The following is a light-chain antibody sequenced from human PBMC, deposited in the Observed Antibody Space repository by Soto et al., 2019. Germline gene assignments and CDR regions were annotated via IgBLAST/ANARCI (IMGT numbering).Light chain of an antibody. J-gene: IGKJ2*01. V-gene: IGKV1-39*01. CDR2: AAS. Sequence: DIQMTQSPSSLSASVGDRITLTCRASQNINPYLNWFQQKPGKAPSLLIYAASSLQSGVPSRFSASGSVTDFTLTINSLQPEDFAAYYCQQSYTTPYTFGQGTKVEIK. CDR1: QNINPY. CDR3: QQSYTTPYT.